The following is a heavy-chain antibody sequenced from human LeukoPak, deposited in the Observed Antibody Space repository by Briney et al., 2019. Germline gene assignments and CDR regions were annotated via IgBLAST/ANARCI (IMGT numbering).Heavy chain of an antibody. D-gene: IGHD3-22*01. CDR3: AKDLYDSSGYFFDY. CDR2: ISSSSSTI. J-gene: IGHJ4*02. Sequence: GGSLRLSCAASGFTFSSYSMNWVRQAPGKGLEWVSYISSSSSTIYYADSVKGRFTISRDNAKNSLYLQMNSLRAEDTAVYYCAKDLYDSSGYFFDYWGQGTLVTVSS. V-gene: IGHV3-48*01. CDR1: GFTFSSYS.